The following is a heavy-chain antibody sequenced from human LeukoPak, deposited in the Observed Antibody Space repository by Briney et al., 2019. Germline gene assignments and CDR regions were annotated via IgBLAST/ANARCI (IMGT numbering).Heavy chain of an antibody. CDR3: VPLNNWSYN. CDR1: GFTFSSYS. J-gene: IGHJ4*02. V-gene: IGHV3-21*01. Sequence: KPGGSLRLSCAASGFTFSSYSLNWVRQAPGKGLEWVSSISSSSSYIYYADSVKGRFTISRDNTRSTLYLQMDRLRAEDTGLYYCVPLNNWSYNWGQGTLVTVSS. D-gene: IGHD3-10*01. CDR2: ISSSSSYI.